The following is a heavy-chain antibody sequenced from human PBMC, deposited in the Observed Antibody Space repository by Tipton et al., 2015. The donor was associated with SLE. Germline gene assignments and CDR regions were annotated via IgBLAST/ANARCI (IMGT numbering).Heavy chain of an antibody. J-gene: IGHJ6*03. D-gene: IGHD1/OR15-1a*01. CDR2: VYYSGGT. Sequence: TLSLTCSVSSGSMSNYYWSWIRQTPGKGLEWIGYVYYSGGTNYTPSLKGRVTISIDTSKNQFSLKLSSVTAADTAVYYCARTIAEQVAGFYYYYYMDVWGKGTTVTVSS. CDR3: ARTIAEQVAGFYYYYYMDV. V-gene: IGHV4-59*08. CDR1: SGSMSNYY.